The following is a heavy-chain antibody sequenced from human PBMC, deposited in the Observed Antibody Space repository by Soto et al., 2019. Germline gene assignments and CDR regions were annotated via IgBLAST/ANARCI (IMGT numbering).Heavy chain of an antibody. J-gene: IGHJ4*02. D-gene: IGHD6-13*01. CDR2: ISYDGSNK. V-gene: IGHV3-30-3*01. Sequence: QVQLVESGGGVVQPGRSLRLSCAASGFTFSSYAMHWVRQAPGKGLEWVAVISYDGSNKYYADSVKGRFTISRDNSKNTLYLQMNSLRAEDTAVYYCARDEMFLAAGMYHQSDDYWGQGTLVTVSS. CDR3: ARDEMFLAAGMYHQSDDY. CDR1: GFTFSSYA.